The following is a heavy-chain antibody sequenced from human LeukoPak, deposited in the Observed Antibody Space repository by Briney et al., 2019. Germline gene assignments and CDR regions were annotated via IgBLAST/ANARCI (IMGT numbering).Heavy chain of an antibody. D-gene: IGHD2-2*01. CDR2: IYYSGST. CDR3: ARGTPYNGVVVPAAMKSPYYYYMDV. CDR1: GGSLSSGGYY. J-gene: IGHJ6*03. Sequence: SETLSLTCTVSGGSLSSGGYYWSWIRQHPGKGLEWIGYIYYSGSTYYNPSLKSRVTISVDTSKNQFSLKLSSVTAADTAVYYCARGTPYNGVVVPAAMKSPYYYYMDVWGKGTTVTVSS. V-gene: IGHV4-31*03.